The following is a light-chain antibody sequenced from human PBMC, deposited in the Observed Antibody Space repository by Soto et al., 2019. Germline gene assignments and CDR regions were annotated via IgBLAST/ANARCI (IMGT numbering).Light chain of an antibody. CDR2: SNN. Sequence: VLTQPPSASGTPGQRVTISCSGSSSNIGSNTVNWYQQLPGTAPKLLIYSNNQRPSGVPDRFSGPKSGTSASLAISGLQSEDEADYYCAAWDDSLNGYVFGTGTKVTVL. CDR1: SSNIGSNT. CDR3: AAWDDSLNGYV. J-gene: IGLJ1*01. V-gene: IGLV1-44*01.